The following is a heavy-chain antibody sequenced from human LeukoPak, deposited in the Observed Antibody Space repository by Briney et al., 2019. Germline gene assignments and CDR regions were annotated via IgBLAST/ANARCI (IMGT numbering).Heavy chain of an antibody. CDR2: IRYDGSNK. D-gene: IGHD3-10*01. CDR3: ARGLWFGEFHGWFDP. J-gene: IGHJ5*02. CDR1: GFTFSSYG. Sequence: PGGSLRLSCAASGFTFSSYGMHWVRQAPGKGLEWVAFIRYDGSNKYYADSVKGRFTISRDNSKNTLYLQMNSLRAEDTAVYYCARGLWFGEFHGWFDPWGQGTLVTVSS. V-gene: IGHV3-30*02.